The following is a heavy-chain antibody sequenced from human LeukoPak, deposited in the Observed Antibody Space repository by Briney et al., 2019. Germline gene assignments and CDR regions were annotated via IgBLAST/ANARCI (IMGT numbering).Heavy chain of an antibody. Sequence: SETLSLTCAVYGGSFSGYYWSWIRQPPGKGLEWIGEINHSGSTNYNPSLKSRVTISVDTSKNQFSLKLSSVTAADTAVYYCARGGYSGYAVLDYWGQGTLVTVSS. J-gene: IGHJ4*02. V-gene: IGHV4-34*01. CDR2: INHSGST. D-gene: IGHD5-12*01. CDR3: ARGGYSGYAVLDY. CDR1: GGSFSGYY.